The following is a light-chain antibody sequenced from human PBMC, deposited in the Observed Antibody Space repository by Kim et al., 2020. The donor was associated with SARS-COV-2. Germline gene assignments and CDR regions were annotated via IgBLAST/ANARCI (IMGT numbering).Light chain of an antibody. Sequence: GQSITISCPGTSSDVGGYNYVSWYQQYPGKAPKVMIYDVNKRPSGVSNRFSGSQSGNAASLTISGLQAEDEADYYCSSYTSSSTWVFGGGTQLTVL. V-gene: IGLV2-14*03. CDR2: DVN. CDR3: SSYTSSSTWV. CDR1: SSDVGGYNY. J-gene: IGLJ3*02.